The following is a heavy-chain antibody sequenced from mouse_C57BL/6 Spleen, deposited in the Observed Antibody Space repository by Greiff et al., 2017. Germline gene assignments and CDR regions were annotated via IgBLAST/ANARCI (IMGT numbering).Heavy chain of an antibody. Sequence: EVQLQQSGPGLVKPGASVKISCTASGYTFTDYYMNWVKQSHGKSLEWIGDINPNNGGTSYNQKFKGKATLTVDKSSSTAYMELRSLTSEDSAVYSCARSHYGYDVGFAYWGQGTLVTVSA. CDR1: GYTFTDYY. J-gene: IGHJ3*01. CDR2: INPNNGGT. D-gene: IGHD2-2*01. CDR3: ARSHYGYDVGFAY. V-gene: IGHV1-26*01.